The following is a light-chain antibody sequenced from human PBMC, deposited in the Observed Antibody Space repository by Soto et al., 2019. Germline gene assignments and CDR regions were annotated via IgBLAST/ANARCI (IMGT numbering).Light chain of an antibody. CDR3: QHYGGMWT. Sequence: DIQMTQSPSTLSAPVGDRVTITCRASQSISNRLAWYQQKPGKAPKVLIYDASSLESGVPSRFSGSGSGTEFILTISSLQPDDFATYWCQHYGGMWTFGQGTKVDIK. V-gene: IGKV1-5*01. CDR1: QSISNR. CDR2: DAS. J-gene: IGKJ1*01.